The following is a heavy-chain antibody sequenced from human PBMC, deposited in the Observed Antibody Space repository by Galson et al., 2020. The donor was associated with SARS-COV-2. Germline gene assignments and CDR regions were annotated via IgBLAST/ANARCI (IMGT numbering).Heavy chain of an antibody. Sequence: GESLKISCTASGFTFSNYGMNWVRQAPGKGLEWVSVISGSGTTIYYADSVKGRFTISRDNSKNTISLQMNSLRVEDTALYYCAKAKAVADTSYYYGMDVWGQGTTVTVS. D-gene: IGHD6-19*01. V-gene: IGHV3-23*01. CDR1: GFTFSNYG. CDR3: AKAKAVADTSYYYGMDV. J-gene: IGHJ6*02. CDR2: ISGSGTTI.